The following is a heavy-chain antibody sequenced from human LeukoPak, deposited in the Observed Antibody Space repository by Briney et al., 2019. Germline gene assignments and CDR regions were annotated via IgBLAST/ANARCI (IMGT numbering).Heavy chain of an antibody. J-gene: IGHJ4*02. D-gene: IGHD3-10*01. CDR3: ALIWFGDQYRGGFDY. V-gene: IGHV1-3*01. Sequence: ASVEVSCKAAEYTFTTYAIHWVRQAPGQRLEWMGWINAGNGNTRYLQKFQGRVTITRDTSASIAYMDLSSLRSEDTAVYYCALIWFGDQYRGGFDYWGQGTLVTVSS. CDR2: INAGNGNT. CDR1: EYTFTTYA.